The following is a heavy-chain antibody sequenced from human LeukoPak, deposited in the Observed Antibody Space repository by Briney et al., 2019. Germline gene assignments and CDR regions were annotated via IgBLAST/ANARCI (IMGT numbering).Heavy chain of an antibody. V-gene: IGHV4-59*01. Sequence: SETLSLTCTVSGGSISSYYWSWIRQPPGKGLEWIGSIYYSGSTNYNPSLKSRVTISVDTSKNQFSLKLSSVTAADTAVYYCARAFYPGYYSYMAVWGKGTTVTVSS. J-gene: IGHJ6*03. CDR1: GGSISSYY. CDR3: ARAFYPGYYSYMAV. D-gene: IGHD3-3*02. CDR2: IYYSGST.